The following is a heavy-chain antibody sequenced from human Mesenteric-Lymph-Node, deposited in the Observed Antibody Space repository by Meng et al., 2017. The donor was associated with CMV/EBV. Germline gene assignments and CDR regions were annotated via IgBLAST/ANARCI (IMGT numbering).Heavy chain of an antibody. CDR1: GFTFTNFA. CDR2: IRSDGGLE. CDR3: AKDRPHILGLDP. J-gene: IGHJ5*02. V-gene: IGHV3-30*02. Sequence: CAASGFTFTNFAMHWVRQAPGKGLEWVAFIRSDGGLEYYAESIKGRFTVSRDNSKDTLYLHLNSLRAEDTAVYYCAKDRPHILGLDPWGQGTLVTVSS. D-gene: IGHD2-21*01.